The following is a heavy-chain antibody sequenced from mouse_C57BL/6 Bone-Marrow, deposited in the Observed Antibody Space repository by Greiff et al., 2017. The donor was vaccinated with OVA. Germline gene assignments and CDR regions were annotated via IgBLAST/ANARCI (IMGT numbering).Heavy chain of an antibody. V-gene: IGHV5-17*01. CDR3: ARRYLDY. Sequence: EVMLVESGGGLVKPGGSLKLSCAASGFTFSDYGMHWVRQAPEKGLEWVAYISSGSSTIYYVDTVKGRFTISRDNAKNTLFLQRTSLRSEDTAMYYCARRYLDYWGQGTTLTVSS. J-gene: IGHJ2*01. CDR2: ISSGSSTI. CDR1: GFTFSDYG.